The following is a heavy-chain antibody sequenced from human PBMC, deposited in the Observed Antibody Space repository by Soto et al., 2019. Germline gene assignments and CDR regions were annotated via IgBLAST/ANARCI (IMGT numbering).Heavy chain of an antibody. CDR1: GGSISSSSYY. Sequence: QLQLQESGPGLVKPSETLSLTCTVSGGSISSSSYYWGWIRQPPGKGLEWIGSIYYSGSTYYNPSLKSRVTISVDTSKNQFSLKLSSVTAADTAVYYCATTVVPAAIYYYYGMDVWGQGTTVTVSS. J-gene: IGHJ6*02. D-gene: IGHD2-2*01. CDR2: IYYSGST. V-gene: IGHV4-39*01. CDR3: ATTVVPAAIYYYYGMDV.